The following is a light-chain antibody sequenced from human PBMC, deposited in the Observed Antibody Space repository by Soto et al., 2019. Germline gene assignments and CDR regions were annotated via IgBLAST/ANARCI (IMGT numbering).Light chain of an antibody. V-gene: IGKV3-15*01. CDR1: QSVSSN. J-gene: IGKJ1*01. CDR3: QQYKNWRLWK. Sequence: EIVMTQSPATLSVSPGERATLSCRASQSVSSNLAWYQQKPGQAPRLLIYGASTRATGIPARFSGSGSGTAFTLTISSLKSEDFAVYYCQQYKNWRLWKFGQGTKVEIK. CDR2: GAS.